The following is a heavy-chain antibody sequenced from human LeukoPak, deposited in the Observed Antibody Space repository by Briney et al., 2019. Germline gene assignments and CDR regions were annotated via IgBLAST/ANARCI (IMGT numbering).Heavy chain of an antibody. V-gene: IGHV1-18*01. J-gene: IGHJ1*01. CDR3: ARDRSSSWSGECFQP. CDR1: GYTFTSYG. Sequence: GASVKVSCTASGYTFTSYGISWVRQAPGQGLEWMGWISAYNGHTNYAQKLQGRVTMTTDTSTSTAYMELRSLRSDDTAVYYCARDRSSSWSGECFQPWGQGTLVTVSS. CDR2: ISAYNGHT. D-gene: IGHD6-13*01.